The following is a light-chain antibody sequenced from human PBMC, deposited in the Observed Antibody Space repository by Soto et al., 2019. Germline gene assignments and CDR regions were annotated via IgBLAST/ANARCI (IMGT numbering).Light chain of an antibody. CDR1: QSVSSNY. J-gene: IGKJ1*01. V-gene: IGKV3-20*01. Sequence: ESVLTQSPGTLSLSSGGRGTLSRRARQSVSSNYLAWYQQKPGQAPRLLIYGASTRASGIPDRFSGSGSGTEFTLTISSLQPDDFATYDCQQYNSYSRTYGQGTKGDNK. CDR3: QQYNSYSRT. CDR2: GAS.